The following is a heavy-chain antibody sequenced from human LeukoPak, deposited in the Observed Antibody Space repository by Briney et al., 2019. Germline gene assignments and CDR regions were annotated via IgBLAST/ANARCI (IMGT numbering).Heavy chain of an antibody. J-gene: IGHJ4*02. V-gene: IGHV3-30*04. Sequence: GSLRLSCAASGFTFTSLPLHWVRQAPGKGLEWVAVSSNHGSDEYYADSVKGRFTVSSDNSKKTLYLQMDSLRAEDKAVYYXXMXXXXSNGYSRGWDYWGQGTLVTVSS. D-gene: IGHD3-22*01. CDR2: SSNHGSDE. CDR1: GFTFTSLP. CDR3: XMXXXXSNGYSRGWDY.